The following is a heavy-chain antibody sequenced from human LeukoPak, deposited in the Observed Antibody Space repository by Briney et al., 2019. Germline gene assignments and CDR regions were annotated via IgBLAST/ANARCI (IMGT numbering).Heavy chain of an antibody. J-gene: IGHJ4*02. D-gene: IGHD3-10*01. CDR2: ISHSGST. Sequence: PSETLSLTCAVYGGSFSGYYWSWIRQPPGKGLEWIGEISHSGSTNYNPSLKSRVTISVDTSKNQFSLKLSSVTAADTAVYYCARGIRRHYYGSGSYYNTGRRIGDYFDYWGQGTLVTVSS. CDR1: GGSFSGYY. CDR3: ARGIRRHYYGSGSYYNTGRRIGDYFDY. V-gene: IGHV4-34*01.